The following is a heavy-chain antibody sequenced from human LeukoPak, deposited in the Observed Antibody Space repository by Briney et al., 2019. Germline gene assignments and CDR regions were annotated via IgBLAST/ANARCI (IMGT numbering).Heavy chain of an antibody. V-gene: IGHV4-59*01. CDR3: ARSTRDTIFGPYYFDY. CDR2: IYYSGST. D-gene: IGHD3-3*01. CDR1: GGSISRYY. J-gene: IGHJ4*02. Sequence: PSETLSLTCTVSGGSISRYYWSWIRQPPGMRLEWIGHIYYSGSTNYNPSLKSRVTISVDTSKNQFSLKLSSVTAADTAVYYCARSTRDTIFGPYYFDYWGQGTLLTVSS.